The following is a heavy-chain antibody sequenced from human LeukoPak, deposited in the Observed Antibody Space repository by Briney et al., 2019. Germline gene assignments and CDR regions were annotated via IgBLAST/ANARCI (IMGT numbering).Heavy chain of an antibody. J-gene: IGHJ6*02. D-gene: IGHD2-21*01. V-gene: IGHV3-66*01. Sequence: GGSLRLSCAASGFTVSSNYMSWVRQAPGKGLEWVSVTYSGGSTYYADSVKGRFTISRDNSKNTLYLQMNSLRAEDTAVYYCARDPGLVFPPGTYYYYGMDVWGQGTTVTVSS. CDR1: GFTVSSNY. CDR3: ARDPGLVFPPGTYYYYGMDV. CDR2: TYSGGST.